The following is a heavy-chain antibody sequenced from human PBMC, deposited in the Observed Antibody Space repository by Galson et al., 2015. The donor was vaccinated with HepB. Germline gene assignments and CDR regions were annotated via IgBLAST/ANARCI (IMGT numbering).Heavy chain of an antibody. CDR3: ARDLFLSFGENSYGMDV. D-gene: IGHD3-10*01. V-gene: IGHV3-21*01. Sequence: GKGLEWVSSISSTSRYIYYADSMEGRFTISRDNAKNSLYLQMNSLRAEDTAVYYCARDLFLSFGENSYGMDVWGQGTTVTVSS. J-gene: IGHJ6*02. CDR2: ISSTSRYI.